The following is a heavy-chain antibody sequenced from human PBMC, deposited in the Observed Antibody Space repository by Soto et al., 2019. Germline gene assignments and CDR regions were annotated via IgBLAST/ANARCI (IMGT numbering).Heavy chain of an antibody. CDR3: ARIPYYDFWSGYYDSYYFCCMDV. CDR1: GGSISSYY. Sequence: SETLSLTCTVSGGSISSYYWSWIRQPPGKGLEWIGYIYYSGSNNYNPSLKSRVTISVDTSKNQFSLKLSSVTAADTAVYYCARIPYYDFWSGYYDSYYFCCMDVWGQGTTVTVSS. D-gene: IGHD3-3*01. J-gene: IGHJ6*02. V-gene: IGHV4-59*01. CDR2: IYYSGSN.